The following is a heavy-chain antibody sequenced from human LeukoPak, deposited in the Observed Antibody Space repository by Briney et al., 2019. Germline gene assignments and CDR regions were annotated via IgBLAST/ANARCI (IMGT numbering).Heavy chain of an antibody. D-gene: IGHD3-10*01. CDR2: IYYSGST. CDR3: ARVRITMVRGRPNWFDP. V-gene: IGHV4-59*01. J-gene: IGHJ5*02. CDR1: GGSISSYY. Sequence: SETLSLTCTVSGGSISSYYWSWIRQPPGKGLEWIGYIYYSGSTNYNPSLKSRVTISVDTSKNQFSLKLSSVTAADTAVYYCARVRITMVRGRPNWFDPWGQGTLGTGSS.